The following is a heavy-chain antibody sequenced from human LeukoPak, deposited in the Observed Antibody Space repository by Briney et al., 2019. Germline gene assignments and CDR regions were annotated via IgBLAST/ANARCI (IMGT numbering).Heavy chain of an antibody. D-gene: IGHD4-17*01. CDR1: GYTFTGYY. CDR2: INPNNGGT. CDR3: ARTTVTTVGFH. V-gene: IGHV1-2*06. Sequence: ASVKVSCKASGYTFTGYYMHWVRQAPGQRLEWMGRINPNNGGTNCAHKFQGRVTMTRDTSISPPYMELSRLRSDDTAVYYCARTTVTTVGFHWGQGTLVTVSS. J-gene: IGHJ4*02.